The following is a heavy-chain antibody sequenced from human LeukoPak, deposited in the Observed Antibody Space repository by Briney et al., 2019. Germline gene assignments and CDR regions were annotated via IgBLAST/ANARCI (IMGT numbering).Heavy chain of an antibody. J-gene: IGHJ4*02. CDR2: ISGSGGST. CDR1: GFTFSSYA. V-gene: IGHV3-23*01. D-gene: IGHD2-8*01. Sequence: PGGSLRLSCAASGFTFSSYAMSWVRQAPGKGLEWVSAISGSGGSTYYADSVKGRFTISRDNAKNTLDLQMNSLRAEDTAVYYCARGEKSWINGFDLWGQGTLVTVSS. CDR3: ARGEKSWINGFDL.